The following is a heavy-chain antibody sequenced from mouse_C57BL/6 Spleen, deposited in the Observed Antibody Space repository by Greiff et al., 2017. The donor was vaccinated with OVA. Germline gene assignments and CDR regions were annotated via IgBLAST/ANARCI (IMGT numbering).Heavy chain of an antibody. Sequence: QVQLKESGPGLVQPSQSLSITCTVSGFSLTRYGVHWVRQSPGKGLEWLGVIWSGGSTDYNAAFISSLSISKDSSKSQVFFKMNILQADDTAIYYCARNPSYYGSSPWFAYWGQGTLVTVSA. CDR2: IWSGGST. D-gene: IGHD1-1*01. CDR3: ARNPSYYGSSPWFAY. V-gene: IGHV2-2*01. J-gene: IGHJ3*01. CDR1: GFSLTRYG.